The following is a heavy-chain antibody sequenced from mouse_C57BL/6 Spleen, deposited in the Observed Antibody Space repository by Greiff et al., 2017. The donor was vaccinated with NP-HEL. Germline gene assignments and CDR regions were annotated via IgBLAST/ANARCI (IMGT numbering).Heavy chain of an antibody. Sequence: LSFPSSVYTFTSYRISWLKQRTGQGLEWIGEIYPRSGNTYYNEKFKGKATLTADKSSSTAYMELRRLTSEDSAVYFCARIPYGSSPYYFDYWGQGTTLTVSS. J-gene: IGHJ2*01. D-gene: IGHD1-1*01. V-gene: IGHV1-81*01. CDR1: VYTFTSYR. CDR3: ARIPYGSSPYYFDY. CDR2: IYPRSGNT.